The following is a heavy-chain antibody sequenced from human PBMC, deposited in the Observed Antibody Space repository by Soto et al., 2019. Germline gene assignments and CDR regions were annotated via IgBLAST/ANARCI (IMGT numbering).Heavy chain of an antibody. V-gene: IGHV4-34*01. CDR1: GGSFSGYY. D-gene: IGHD3-16*02. CDR3: ARQGLHLGELSPEAFDI. J-gene: IGHJ3*02. CDR2: INHSGST. Sequence: SETLSLTCAVYGGSFSGYYWSWIRQPPGKGLEWIGEINHSGSTNYNPSLKSRVTISVDTSKNQFSLKLSSVTAADTAVYYCARQGLHLGELSPEAFDIWGQGTMVTVSS.